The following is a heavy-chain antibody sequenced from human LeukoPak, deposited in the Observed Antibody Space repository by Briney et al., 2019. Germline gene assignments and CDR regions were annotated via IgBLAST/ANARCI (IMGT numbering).Heavy chain of an antibody. CDR3: ARRSSLWFFEY. Sequence: GGSLRLPCGASGFIFNDYWMSWVRRAPGKGLEWVANINGDGSETDYVDSVKGRFTISRDNAKKSVYLQMDSLRGDDTAVYYCARRSSLWFFEYWGQGSLVTVSS. CDR2: INGDGSET. V-gene: IGHV3-7*01. J-gene: IGHJ4*02. D-gene: IGHD2-2*01. CDR1: GFIFNDYW.